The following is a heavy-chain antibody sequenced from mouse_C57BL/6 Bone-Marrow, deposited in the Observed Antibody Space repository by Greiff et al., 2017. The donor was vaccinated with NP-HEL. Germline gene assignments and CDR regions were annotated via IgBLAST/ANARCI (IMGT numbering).Heavy chain of an antibody. D-gene: IGHD1-1*01. CDR3: AKNYYGSSYKAWFAY. Sequence: VQLQQPGAELVKPGASVKLSCKASGYTFTSYWMHWVKQRPGRGLEWIGRIAPNSGGTKYNEKFKSKATLTVDKPSSTAYMQLSSLTSEDSAVYYCAKNYYGSSYKAWFAYWGQGTLVTVSA. V-gene: IGHV1-72*01. J-gene: IGHJ3*01. CDR1: GYTFTSYW. CDR2: IAPNSGGT.